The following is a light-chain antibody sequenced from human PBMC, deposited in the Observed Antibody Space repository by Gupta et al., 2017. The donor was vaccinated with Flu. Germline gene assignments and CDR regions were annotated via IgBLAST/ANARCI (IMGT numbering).Light chain of an antibody. CDR1: QSLLHGDGKTY. Sequence: VTPGQPASISCKSSQSLLHGDGKTYLYWYLQKPGQPPHLLIYEVSKRFSGVPDRFSGSGSGTEFTLKISRVEAEDVGVYYCRQSVQIAFSFGPGTKVDIK. J-gene: IGKJ3*01. CDR3: RQSVQIAFS. CDR2: EVS. V-gene: IGKV2D-29*01.